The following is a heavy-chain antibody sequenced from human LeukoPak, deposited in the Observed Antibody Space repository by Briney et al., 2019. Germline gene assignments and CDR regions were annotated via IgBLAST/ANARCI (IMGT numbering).Heavy chain of an antibody. D-gene: IGHD1-26*01. V-gene: IGHV4-4*02. CDR3: ARDGIDSRGPYFDY. CDR2: IYHSGST. Sequence: PSETLSLTCAVSGGSISSSNWWSWVRQPPGKGLEWIGEIYHSGSTNYNPSLKSRVTISVDTSKNQFSLKLSSVTAADTAVYYCARDGIDSRGPYFDYWGQGTLVTVSS. CDR1: GGSISSSNW. J-gene: IGHJ4*02.